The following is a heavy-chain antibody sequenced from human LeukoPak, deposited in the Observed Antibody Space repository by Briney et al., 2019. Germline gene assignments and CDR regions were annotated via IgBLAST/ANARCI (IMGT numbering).Heavy chain of an antibody. V-gene: IGHV4-4*07. Sequence: SETLSLTCTVSGGSISSYYWSWIRQPAGKGLEWIGRIYTSGSTNYNPSLKSRVTISVDTSKNQFSLKLSSVTAADTAVYYCARGPLVTATPSYYYYYYMDVWGKGTTVTVSS. D-gene: IGHD2-21*02. J-gene: IGHJ6*03. CDR1: GGSISSYY. CDR2: IYTSGST. CDR3: ARGPLVTATPSYYYYYYMDV.